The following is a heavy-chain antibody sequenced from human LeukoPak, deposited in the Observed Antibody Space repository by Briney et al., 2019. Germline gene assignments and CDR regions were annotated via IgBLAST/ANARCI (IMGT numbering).Heavy chain of an antibody. CDR2: IYSTGRS. V-gene: IGHV4-4*07. J-gene: IGHJ4*02. CDR1: GGSISNYF. CDR3: ARDGPRSGYDLGHFDN. D-gene: IGHD5-12*01. Sequence: PSETLSLTCTVSGGSISNYFWSWVRQPAGKGPEWIGRIYSTGRSDYNPSLKSRITMSVDTSKNQFSLKLSSVTAADTAVYYCARDGPRSGYDLGHFDNLGQGTLVTASS.